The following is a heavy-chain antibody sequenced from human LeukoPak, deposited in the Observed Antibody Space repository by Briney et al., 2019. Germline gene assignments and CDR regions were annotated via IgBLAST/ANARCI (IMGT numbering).Heavy chain of an antibody. CDR3: ARLTVTHAFDI. Sequence: GGSLRLSCAAPGFTVSSNYLTWVRQAPGKGLEWVSVIYSGGSTYYADSVRGRFTISGDNSKNTLYLQMNSLRAEDTAVYYCARLTVTHAFDIWGQGTMVTVSS. CDR2: IYSGGST. CDR1: GFTVSSNY. J-gene: IGHJ3*02. V-gene: IGHV3-53*01. D-gene: IGHD4-17*01.